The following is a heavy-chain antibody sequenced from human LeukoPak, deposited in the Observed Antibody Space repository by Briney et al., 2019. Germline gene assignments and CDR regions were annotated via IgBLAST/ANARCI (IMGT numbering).Heavy chain of an antibody. CDR2: INPNSGGT. CDR3: ARVPLYYDMLTGQPPLDY. J-gene: IGHJ4*02. D-gene: IGHD3-9*01. CDR1: VYTFTRYY. Sequence: ASVKVSCKASVYTFTRYYMHWVRQAPGQGLEWMGWINPNSGGTKYAQKFQGRVTMTRDTSISTAYMELSRLRSDDTAVYYCARVPLYYDMLTGQPPLDYWGQGTLVTVSS. V-gene: IGHV1-2*02.